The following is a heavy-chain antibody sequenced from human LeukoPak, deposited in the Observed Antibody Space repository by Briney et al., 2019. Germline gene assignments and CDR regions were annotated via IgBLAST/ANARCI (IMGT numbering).Heavy chain of an antibody. Sequence: ASVKVSCKVSGYTLTEFSMHWVRQAPGKGLEWMGGSDPEDGETIYAQKFQGRVTMTEDTSTDTAYMELSSLRSEDTAVYYCAVAPLLAYCGGDCYPSAEYFQHWGQGTLVTVSS. CDR1: GYTLTEFS. D-gene: IGHD2-21*02. CDR2: SDPEDGET. V-gene: IGHV1-24*01. CDR3: AVAPLLAYCGGDCYPSAEYFQH. J-gene: IGHJ1*01.